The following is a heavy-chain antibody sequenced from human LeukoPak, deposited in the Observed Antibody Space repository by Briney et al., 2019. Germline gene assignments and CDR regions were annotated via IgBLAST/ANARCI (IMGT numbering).Heavy chain of an antibody. D-gene: IGHD1-14*01. V-gene: IGHV1-18*04. Sequence: ASGKLSCKASGYTFTSYGISWWRQAPGHGLEWRGWFSAYNGNTIYAQKLQGRLTVTTDTSTSTAYMELRSLRSADTAVYYCARDDHSWAQYYFDYWGQGTLVTVSS. CDR1: GYTFTSYG. CDR2: FSAYNGNT. CDR3: ARDDHSWAQYYFDY. J-gene: IGHJ4*02.